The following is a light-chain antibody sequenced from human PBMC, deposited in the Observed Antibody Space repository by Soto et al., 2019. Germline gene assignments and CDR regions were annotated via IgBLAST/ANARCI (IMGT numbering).Light chain of an antibody. V-gene: IGKV2-28*01. J-gene: IGKJ5*01. CDR2: LGS. CDR1: QILLHSNGYNY. Sequence: DIVMTQSPLSLPVTPGEPASISCRSSQILLHSNGYNYLDWYLQKPGQSPQLLIYLGSNRASGVPDRFSGSGSGTDFTLKISRVEAEDVGVYYCMQALQTPITCGQGTRREIK. CDR3: MQALQTPIT.